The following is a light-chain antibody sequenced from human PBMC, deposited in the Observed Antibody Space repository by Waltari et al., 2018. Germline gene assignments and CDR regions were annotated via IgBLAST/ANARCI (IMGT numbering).Light chain of an antibody. CDR1: SRDVGFYHY. CDR3: NSYAGSSSWV. Sequence: QSALTQPASVSGSPCQSITLSCTGTSRDVGFYHYVPGYQQPPGKAPKLIIYAVSELPSGVSDRFSGSKSGNTASLTISGLQAEDESDYYCNSYAGSSSWVFGGGTKLTVL. CDR2: AVS. J-gene: IGLJ3*02. V-gene: IGLV2-14*01.